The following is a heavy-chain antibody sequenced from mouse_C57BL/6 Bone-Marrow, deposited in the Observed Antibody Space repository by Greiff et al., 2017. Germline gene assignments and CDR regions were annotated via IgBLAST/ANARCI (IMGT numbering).Heavy chain of an antibody. J-gene: IGHJ1*03. Sequence: QVQLQQPGAELVKPGASVKLSCKASGYTFTSYWMHWVKQRPGQGLEWIGMIHPNSGSTNYNEKFKSKATLTVDKSSSTAYMQLSSLTSEDSAVYYCAPLSTTVTPWDFDVWGTGTTVTVSS. CDR3: APLSTTVTPWDFDV. D-gene: IGHD1-2*01. CDR2: IHPNSGST. CDR1: GYTFTSYW. V-gene: IGHV1-64*01.